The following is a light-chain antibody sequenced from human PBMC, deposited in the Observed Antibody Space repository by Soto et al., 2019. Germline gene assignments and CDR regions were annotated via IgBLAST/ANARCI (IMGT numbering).Light chain of an antibody. CDR2: GAS. CDR3: QQYDNWPPLFT. Sequence: EVAMTQSPATLSVSPGERATLACRASQNVRTNLAWYQQRPGQAPRLLIYGASTRATGVPPRFRGSGSGTEFALTISSLQSEDFAVYYCQQYDNWPPLFTFGPGTNVDVK. CDR1: QNVRTN. V-gene: IGKV3-15*01. J-gene: IGKJ3*01.